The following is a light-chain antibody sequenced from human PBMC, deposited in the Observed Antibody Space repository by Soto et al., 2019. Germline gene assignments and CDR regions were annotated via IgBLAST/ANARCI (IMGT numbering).Light chain of an antibody. CDR3: HHFSSYPLT. V-gene: IGKV3-20*01. Sequence: EFVLTQSPGTLSLSPGERATLSCRASQTVRNNYLAWYQQKPGQAPRLLIYDASSRATGIPDRFSGGGSGTDFTLTLSRLETEDFAVDYCHHFSSYPLTFGGGTKVEIK. CDR2: DAS. CDR1: QTVRNNY. J-gene: IGKJ4*01.